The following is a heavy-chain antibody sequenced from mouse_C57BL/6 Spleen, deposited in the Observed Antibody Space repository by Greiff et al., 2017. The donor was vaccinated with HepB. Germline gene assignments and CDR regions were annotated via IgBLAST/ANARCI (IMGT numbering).Heavy chain of an antibody. CDR3: ARNGYYTPYYAMDY. CDR2: INPSTGGT. V-gene: IGHV1-42*01. CDR1: GYSFTGYY. J-gene: IGHJ4*01. D-gene: IGHD2-3*01. Sequence: VQLQQSGPELVKPGASVKISCKASGYSFTGYYMNWVKQSPEKSLEWIGEINPSTGGTTYNQKFKAKATLTVDKSSSTAYMQLKSLTSEDSAVYYCARNGYYTPYYAMDYWGQGTSVTVSS.